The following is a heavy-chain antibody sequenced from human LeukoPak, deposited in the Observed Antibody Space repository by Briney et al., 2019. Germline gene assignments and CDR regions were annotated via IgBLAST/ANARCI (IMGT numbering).Heavy chain of an antibody. V-gene: IGHV4-39*07. CDR1: RGSINTNTYY. CDR2: IHHRGTT. Sequence: PSETLSLTCILSRGSINTNTYYWGWIRLPPGEGLEWLGEIHHRGTTYYNPSLRSRVTITVHTSKNQFSLRLTSVTAADTAVYYCARVTYNGYQHFDDWGQGNLVTVS. D-gene: IGHD5-24*01. J-gene: IGHJ4*02. CDR3: ARVTYNGYQHFDD.